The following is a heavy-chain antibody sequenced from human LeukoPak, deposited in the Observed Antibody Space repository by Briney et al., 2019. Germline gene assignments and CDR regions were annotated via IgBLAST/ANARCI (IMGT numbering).Heavy chain of an antibody. J-gene: IGHJ4*02. V-gene: IGHV4-61*02. CDR3: ARGFGYSKLYFDY. Sequence: PSQTLSLTCTVSGGSISSGSYYWSWIRQPAGKGLEWIGRIYTSGSTNYNPSLKSRVTISVDTSKNQFSLKLSSVTAADTAVYYCARGFGYSKLYFDYWGQGTRVTVSS. CDR2: IYTSGST. CDR1: GGSISSGSYY. D-gene: IGHD3-22*01.